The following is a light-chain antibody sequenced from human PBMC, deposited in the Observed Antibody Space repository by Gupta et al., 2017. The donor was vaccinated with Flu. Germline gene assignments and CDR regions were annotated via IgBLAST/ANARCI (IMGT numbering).Light chain of an antibody. CDR2: KDS. Sequence: QTDRITCSGDALLKQYADWYQQKPGQDPVLVIDKDSERRSAIPEPFSGSRSGTTATLINSRVQAEDEAAYYWQSEHSSGTSPWVVGSGNKVTVL. J-gene: IGLJ1*01. V-gene: IGLV3-25*03. CDR3: QSEHSSGTSPWV. CDR1: ALLKQY.